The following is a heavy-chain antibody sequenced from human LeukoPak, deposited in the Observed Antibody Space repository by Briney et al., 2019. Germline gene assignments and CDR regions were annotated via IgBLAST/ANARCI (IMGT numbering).Heavy chain of an antibody. CDR1: GLTFATYA. Sequence: PGESLRLSCAASGLTFATYALTWVRQAPGRGLGWVSAISGSGATTFYADSVKGRFTVYRDNTKNTLYLQMNSLRAEDTAVFYCARDRGGLRYIDYWGQGTLVTVSS. D-gene: IGHD5-12*01. CDR2: ISGSGATT. J-gene: IGHJ4*02. CDR3: ARDRGGLRYIDY. V-gene: IGHV3-23*01.